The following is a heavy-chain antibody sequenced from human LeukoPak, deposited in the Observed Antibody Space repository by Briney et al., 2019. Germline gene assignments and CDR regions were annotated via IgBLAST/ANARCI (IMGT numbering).Heavy chain of an antibody. Sequence: SETLSLTCTVSGGSISSYYWSWIRQPPGKGLEWIGYIYYSGSTNYNPSLKSRVTISVDTSKNQFSLKLSSVTAADTAVYYCARDLGYYGSGSYYPRSNYYYYYGVDVWGQGTTVTVSS. CDR3: ARDLGYYGSGSYYPRSNYYYYYGVDV. V-gene: IGHV4-59*01. CDR1: GGSISSYY. D-gene: IGHD3-10*01. CDR2: IYYSGST. J-gene: IGHJ6*02.